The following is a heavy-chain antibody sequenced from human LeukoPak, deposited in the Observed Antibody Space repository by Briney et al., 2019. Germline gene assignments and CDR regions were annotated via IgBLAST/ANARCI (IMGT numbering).Heavy chain of an antibody. D-gene: IGHD6-13*01. CDR2: ISYDGSNK. Sequence: PGRSLRLSCAASGFTFSSYGMHWVRQAPGKGLEWVAVISYDGSNKYYADSVKGRFTISRDNSKNTLYLQMNSLRAEDTAVYYCAKEKRAAALDYWGQGTLVTVSS. CDR3: AKEKRAAALDY. J-gene: IGHJ4*02. V-gene: IGHV3-30*18. CDR1: GFTFSSYG.